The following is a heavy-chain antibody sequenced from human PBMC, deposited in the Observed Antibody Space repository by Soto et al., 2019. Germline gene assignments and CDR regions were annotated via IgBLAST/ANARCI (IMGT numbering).Heavy chain of an antibody. J-gene: IGHJ3*02. CDR1: GFTFSSYS. CDR2: ISSSSSYI. CDR3: ARFRVTADHDAFDI. V-gene: IGHV3-21*01. D-gene: IGHD2-21*02. Sequence: EVQLVESGGGLVKPGGSLRLSCAASGFTFSSYSMNWVRQAPGKGLEWVSSISSSSSYIYYADSVKGRFTISRDNAKNSLYLQMNSLRAEDTAVYYCARFRVTADHDAFDIWGQGTMVTVSS.